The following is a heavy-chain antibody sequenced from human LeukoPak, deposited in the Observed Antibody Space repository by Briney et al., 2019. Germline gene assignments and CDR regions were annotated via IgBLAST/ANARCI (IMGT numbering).Heavy chain of an antibody. V-gene: IGHV1-8*01. D-gene: IGHD7-27*01. CDR1: GYTFTSYD. Sequence: ASVKVSCKASGYTFTSYDFNWVRQATGQRPEWMGWMSPNSGDTGYAQKFQDRVTMTRNTSISTAYMELSGLRSDDTAVYYCARGPPNWGYDYWGPGTLATVSS. CDR2: MSPNSGDT. CDR3: ARGPPNWGYDY. J-gene: IGHJ4*02.